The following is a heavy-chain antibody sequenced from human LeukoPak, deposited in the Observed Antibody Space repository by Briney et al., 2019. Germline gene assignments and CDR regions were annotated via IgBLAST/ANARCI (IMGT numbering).Heavy chain of an antibody. D-gene: IGHD5-12*01. Sequence: GGSLRLSCTASEFSFCDYAISWVRQAPGKGLEWLGFIRSKDNDGTTDYAASVKGRFIISRDDSKSVAYLEMNDLKTEDTAVYYCTRDRWGGGYISRGMDVWGKGTTVTISS. CDR2: IRSKDNDGTT. CDR1: EFSFCDYA. CDR3: TRDRWGGGYISRGMDV. J-gene: IGHJ6*04. V-gene: IGHV3-49*04.